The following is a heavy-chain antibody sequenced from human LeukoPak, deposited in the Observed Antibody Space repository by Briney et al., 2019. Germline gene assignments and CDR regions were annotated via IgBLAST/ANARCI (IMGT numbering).Heavy chain of an antibody. D-gene: IGHD1-26*01. CDR1: GFTFSSYS. J-gene: IGHJ4*02. CDR2: ISYDGSNK. CDR3: AKDPHHSGSYWMSYYFDY. V-gene: IGHV3-30*18. Sequence: PGGSLRLSCAASGFTFSSYSMHWVRQAPGKGLEWVAVISYDGSNKYYADSVKGRFTISRDNSKNTLYLQMNSLRAEDTAVYYCAKDPHHSGSYWMSYYFDYWGQGTLVTVSS.